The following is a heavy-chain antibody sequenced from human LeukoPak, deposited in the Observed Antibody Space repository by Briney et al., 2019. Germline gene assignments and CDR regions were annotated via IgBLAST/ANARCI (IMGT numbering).Heavy chain of an antibody. J-gene: IGHJ2*01. V-gene: IGHV4-39*01. CDR2: IYYSGST. CDR3: ARHLLFVVVPAAISDWYFDL. CDR1: GGSISSSSYY. Sequence: SETLSLTCTVSGGSISSSSYYWAWLRQHPGKELEWDGSIYYSGSTYYNPSLKSRVTISVDTSKNQFSLKLSSVTAADTGVYYCARHLLFVVVPAAISDWYFDLWGRGTLVTVSS. D-gene: IGHD2-2*01.